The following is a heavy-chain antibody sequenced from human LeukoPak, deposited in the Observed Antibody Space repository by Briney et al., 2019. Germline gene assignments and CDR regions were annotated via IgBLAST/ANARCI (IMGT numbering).Heavy chain of an antibody. D-gene: IGHD1-14*01. CDR2: IYYSGST. CDR1: GGSISSSSYY. CDR3: ARERASINLDV. J-gene: IGHJ6*02. Sequence: EPSETLSLTCTVSGGSISSSSYYWGWIRQHPGKGLEWIGYIYYSGSTYYNPSLKSRVTISVDTSKNQFSLKLSSVTAADTAVYYCARERASINLDVWGQGTTVTVSS. V-gene: IGHV4-31*03.